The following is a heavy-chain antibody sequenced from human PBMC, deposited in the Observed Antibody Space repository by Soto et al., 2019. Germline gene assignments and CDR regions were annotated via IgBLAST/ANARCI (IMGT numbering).Heavy chain of an antibody. CDR3: ARDQGIAAAGPFDP. CDR1: GYTFTGYY. J-gene: IGHJ5*02. D-gene: IGHD6-13*01. Sequence: SVKVSCKASGYTFTGYYMHWVRQAPGQGLEWMGWINPNSGGTNYAQKFQGRVTMTRDTSISTAYMELSRLRSNDTAVYYCARDQGIAAAGPFDPWGQGTLITVSS. V-gene: IGHV1-2*02. CDR2: INPNSGGT.